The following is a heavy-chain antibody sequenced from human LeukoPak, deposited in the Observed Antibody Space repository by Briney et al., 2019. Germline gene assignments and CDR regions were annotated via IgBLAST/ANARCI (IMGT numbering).Heavy chain of an antibody. J-gene: IGHJ4*02. V-gene: IGHV3-74*01. D-gene: IGHD3-3*01. CDR2: INSDGSST. CDR1: GFTFSSYW. CDR3: HVLRFLEWSPTSDY. Sequence: GGSLRLSCAASGFTFSSYWMHWVRQAPGKGLVWVSRINSDGSSTSYADSVKGRFTISRDNAKNTLYLQMNSLRAEDTAVYYCHVLRFLEWSPTSDYWGQGTLVTASS.